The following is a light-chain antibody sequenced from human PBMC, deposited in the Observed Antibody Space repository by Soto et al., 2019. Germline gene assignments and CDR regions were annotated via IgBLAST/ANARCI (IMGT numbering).Light chain of an antibody. CDR1: QTIRGL. CDR3: QQRHKWPIT. Sequence: EIVLTQSPATLSLSPGERATLSCRTSQTIRGLLNWYQQRPGQAPRLLIYDTSNRATDIPARFSGSGSGTDFILTISSLDPEDFGVYFWQQRHKWPITFGQGTRLDIK. V-gene: IGKV3-11*01. CDR2: DTS. J-gene: IGKJ5*01.